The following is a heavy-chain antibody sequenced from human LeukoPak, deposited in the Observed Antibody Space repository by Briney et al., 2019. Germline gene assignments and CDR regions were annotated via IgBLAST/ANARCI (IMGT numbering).Heavy chain of an antibody. CDR3: AGARITMVRGGADYYYYGMDV. V-gene: IGHV4-61*10. Sequence: PSETLSLTCTVSGGSISSGSYYWSWIRQPAGKGLEWIGYISYRGNTNYNPSLKSRVTISVDTSKNQFSLKLSSVTAADTAVYFCAGARITMVRGGADYYYYGMDVWGQGTTVTVSS. CDR2: ISYRGNT. J-gene: IGHJ6*02. D-gene: IGHD3-10*01. CDR1: GGSISSGSYY.